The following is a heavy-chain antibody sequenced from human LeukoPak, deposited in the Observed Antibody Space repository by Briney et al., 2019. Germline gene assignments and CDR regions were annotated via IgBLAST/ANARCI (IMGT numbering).Heavy chain of an antibody. Sequence: PSETLSLTCAVYGGSFSGYYWSWTRQPPGKGLEWIGEINHSGSTNYNPSLKSRVTISVDTSKNQFSLKLSSVTAADTAVYYCARHTGYYYGSGQGQGDYWGQGTLVTVSS. V-gene: IGHV4-34*01. J-gene: IGHJ4*02. CDR2: INHSGST. D-gene: IGHD3-10*01. CDR3: ARHTGYYYGSGQGQGDY. CDR1: GGSFSGYY.